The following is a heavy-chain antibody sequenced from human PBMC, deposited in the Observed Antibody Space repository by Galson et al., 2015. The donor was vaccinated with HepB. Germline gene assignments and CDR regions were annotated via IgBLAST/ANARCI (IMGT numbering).Heavy chain of an antibody. J-gene: IGHJ4*02. CDR1: GFTVSSNY. CDR3: ARDEVGSYSRD. Sequence: SLRLSCAASGFTVSSNYMSWVRQAPGKGLEWVSVIYSGGSTYYADSVKGRFTISRDNSKNTLYLQMNSLRAEDTAVYYCARDEVGSYSRDWGQGTLVTVSS. CDR2: IYSGGST. V-gene: IGHV3-66*01. D-gene: IGHD1-26*01.